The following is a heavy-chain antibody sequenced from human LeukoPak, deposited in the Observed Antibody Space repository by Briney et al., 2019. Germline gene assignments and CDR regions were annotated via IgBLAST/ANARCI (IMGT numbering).Heavy chain of an antibody. D-gene: IGHD5-24*01. CDR1: GFTVSSNY. J-gene: IGHJ4*02. Sequence: PGGSLRLSCAASGFTVSSNYMSWVRQAPGKGLEWVSSISSSSSSYIYYADSVKGRFTISRDNAKNSLYLQMNSLRAEDTAVYYCAREVVEMATDTANFDYWGQGTLVTVSS. CDR3: AREVVEMATDTANFDY. V-gene: IGHV3-21*01. CDR2: ISSSSSSYI.